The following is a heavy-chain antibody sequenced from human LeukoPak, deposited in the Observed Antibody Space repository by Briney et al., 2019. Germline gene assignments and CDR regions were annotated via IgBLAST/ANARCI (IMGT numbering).Heavy chain of an antibody. D-gene: IGHD2-2*01. Sequence: GGSLRLSCAASGFTLSSYAMSWVRQAPGKGLEWVSAISGSGGSTYYADSVKGRFTISRDNSKNTLYLQMNSLRAEDTAVYYCAKDSIVVVPAAMMGSFDYWGQGTLVTVSS. J-gene: IGHJ4*02. CDR3: AKDSIVVVPAAMMGSFDY. V-gene: IGHV3-23*01. CDR2: ISGSGGST. CDR1: GFTLSSYA.